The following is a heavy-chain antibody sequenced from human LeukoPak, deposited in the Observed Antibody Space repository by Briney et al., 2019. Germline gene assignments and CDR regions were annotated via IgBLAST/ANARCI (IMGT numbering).Heavy chain of an antibody. J-gene: IGHJ6*02. D-gene: IGHD2-8*01. Sequence: ASVKVSCKASGGTFSSYATSWVRQAPGQGLEWMGRIIPILGIANYAQKFQGRVTITADKSTSTAYMELSSLRSEDTAVYYCAREYCTNGVCHYYYYGMDVWGQGTTVTVSS. CDR2: IIPILGIA. CDR1: GGTFSSYA. CDR3: AREYCTNGVCHYYYYGMDV. V-gene: IGHV1-69*04.